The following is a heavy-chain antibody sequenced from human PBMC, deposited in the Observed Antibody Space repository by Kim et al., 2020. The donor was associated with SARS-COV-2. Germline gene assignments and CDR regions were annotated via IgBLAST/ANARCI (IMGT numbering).Heavy chain of an antibody. V-gene: IGHV3-73*01. J-gene: IGHJ3*02. D-gene: IGHD2-15*01. Sequence: GGSLRLSCAASGFTFSGSAMHWVRQASGKGLEWVGRIRSKANSYATAYAASVKGRFTISRDDSKNTAYLQMNSLKTEDTAVYYCTRYCSGGSRDAFDIWSEGTMVTVS. CDR2: IRSKANSYAT. CDR1: GFTFSGSA. CDR3: TRYCSGGSRDAFDI.